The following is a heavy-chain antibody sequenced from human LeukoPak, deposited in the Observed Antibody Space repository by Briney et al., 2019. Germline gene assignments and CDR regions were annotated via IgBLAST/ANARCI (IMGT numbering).Heavy chain of an antibody. Sequence: SETLSLTCTVSGGSISSYYWSWIRQPPGKELEWIGYIYYSGSTNYNPSFKSRVTISVDKSKNQFSLKLSSVTAADTAVYYCARTIYGDYASGFDYWGQGTLVTVSS. V-gene: IGHV4-59*12. D-gene: IGHD4-17*01. CDR3: ARTIYGDYASGFDY. CDR1: GGSISSYY. CDR2: IYYSGST. J-gene: IGHJ4*02.